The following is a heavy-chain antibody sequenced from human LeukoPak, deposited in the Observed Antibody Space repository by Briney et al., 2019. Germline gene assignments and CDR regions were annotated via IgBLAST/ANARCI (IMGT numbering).Heavy chain of an antibody. V-gene: IGHV1-2*02. Sequence: ASVKVSCKASGYTFTGYYMHWVRQAPGQGLEWMGWINPNSGGTNYAQKFQGRVTMTRDTSISTAYMELSRLRSDDTAVYYCARSSRYDIWTGYPYWGQGALVTVSP. CDR1: GYTFTGYY. CDR3: ARSSRYDIWTGYPY. J-gene: IGHJ4*02. D-gene: IGHD3-9*01. CDR2: INPNSGGT.